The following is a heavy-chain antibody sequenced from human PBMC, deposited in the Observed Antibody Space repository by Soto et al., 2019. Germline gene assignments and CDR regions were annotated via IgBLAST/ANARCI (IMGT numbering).Heavy chain of an antibody. CDR1: GGSVSSGSYH. CDR2: IYYSGST. D-gene: IGHD6-13*01. V-gene: IGHV4-61*01. J-gene: IGHJ5*02. Sequence: SETLSLTCTVSGGSVSSGSYHWSWIGQPPGKGLEWIGYIYYSGSTNYNPSLKSRVTISVDTSKNQFSLKLSSVTAADTAVYYCASWIAAAGTGNWFDPWGQGTLVTVSS. CDR3: ASWIAAAGTGNWFDP.